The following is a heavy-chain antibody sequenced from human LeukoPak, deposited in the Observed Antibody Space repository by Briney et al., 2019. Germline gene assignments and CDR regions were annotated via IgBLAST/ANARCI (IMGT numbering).Heavy chain of an antibody. J-gene: IGHJ6*03. CDR2: IKQDGSEK. CDR3: AKDSGPTTFDYYYYMDV. V-gene: IGHV3-7*01. CDR1: GFTFSYYF. D-gene: IGHD1-1*01. Sequence: GGSLRLSCAASGFTFSYYFMTWVRQAPGKGLEWVANIKQDGSEKNYVDSVKGRFTISRDNSKNTLYLQMNSLRAEDTAVYYCAKDSGPTTFDYYYYMDVWGKGTTVTVSS.